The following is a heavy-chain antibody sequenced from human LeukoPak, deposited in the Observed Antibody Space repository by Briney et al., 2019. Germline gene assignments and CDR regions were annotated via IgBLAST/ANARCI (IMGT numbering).Heavy chain of an antibody. D-gene: IGHD1-26*01. V-gene: IGHV4-61*02. CDR1: GGSISSGSYY. J-gene: IGHJ6*03. CDR3: ARAPGGIPKYYMDV. Sequence: SETLSLTCTVSGGSISSGSYYWSWIRQPAGKGLEWIGRIYTSGSTNYNPSLKSRVTISVDMSKNHFSLRLRSVTAADTAVYYCARAPGGIPKYYMDVWGKGTTVTISS. CDR2: IYTSGST.